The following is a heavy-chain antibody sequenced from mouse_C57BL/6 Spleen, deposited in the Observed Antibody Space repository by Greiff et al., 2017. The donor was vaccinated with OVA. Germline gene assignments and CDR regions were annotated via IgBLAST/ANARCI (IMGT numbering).Heavy chain of an antibody. V-gene: IGHV1-26*01. D-gene: IGHD1-1*01. J-gene: IGHJ1*03. Sequence: VQLQQSGPELVKPGASVKISCKASGYTFTDYYMNWVKQSHGKSLEWIGDINPNNGGTSYNQKFKGKATLTVDKSSSTAYMELRSLTSEDSAVYYCARSPYYYGIDVWGTGTTVTVSS. CDR3: ARSPYYYGIDV. CDR1: GYTFTDYY. CDR2: INPNNGGT.